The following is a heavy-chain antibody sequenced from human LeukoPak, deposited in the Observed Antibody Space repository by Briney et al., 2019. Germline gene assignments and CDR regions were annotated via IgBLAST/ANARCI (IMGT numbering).Heavy chain of an antibody. D-gene: IGHD3/OR15-3a*01. CDR1: GGSMSSYY. CDR3: ARAPIGRFDT. J-gene: IGHJ5*02. CDR2: IYYSGST. V-gene: IGHV4-59*01. Sequence: PSETLSLTCTVSGGSMSSYYWSWIRQPPGAGLEWIGYIYYSGSTNYNPSLKSRVTISVDTSKNQFSLNLRSVTAADTAVYYCARAPIGRFDTWGQGTLVTVSS.